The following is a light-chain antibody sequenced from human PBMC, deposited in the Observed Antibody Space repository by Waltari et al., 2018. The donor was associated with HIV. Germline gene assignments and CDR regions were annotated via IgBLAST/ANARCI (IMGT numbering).Light chain of an antibody. CDR2: DNT. V-gene: IGLV1-51*01. CDR3: GTWDSGLSVVV. Sequence: QSVLTQPRSVSAAPGQTVTISCSGSSSDIGNNYVSWYQQVPGTAPKLLIYDNTDRPSGIPDRFSGSKSGTSATLGITGLQTGDEADYYCGTWDSGLSVVVFGGGTKLTVL. J-gene: IGLJ2*01. CDR1: SSDIGNNY.